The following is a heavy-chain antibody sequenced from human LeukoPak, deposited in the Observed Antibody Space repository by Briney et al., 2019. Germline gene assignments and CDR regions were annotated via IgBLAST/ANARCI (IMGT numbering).Heavy chain of an antibody. V-gene: IGHV3-11*04. J-gene: IGHJ3*02. CDR1: GFTFSDYY. CDR3: ARADVDKSLDI. CDR2: ISSSGSTI. Sequence: GGSLRVSCAASGFTFSDYYMSWIRQAPGKGLEWVSYISSSGSTIYYADSVKGRFTISRDNAKNSLYLQMNSLRAEDTAVYYCARADVDKSLDIWGQGTMVTVSS. D-gene: IGHD5-12*01.